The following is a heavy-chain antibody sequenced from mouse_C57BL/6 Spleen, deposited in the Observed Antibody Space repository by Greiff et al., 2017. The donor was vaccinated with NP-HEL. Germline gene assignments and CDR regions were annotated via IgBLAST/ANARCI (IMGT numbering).Heavy chain of an antibody. J-gene: IGHJ2*01. CDR1: GYTFTSYW. CDR3: ASEGGLYYCDY. Sequence: QVQLQQPGTELVKPGASVKLSCKASGYTFTSYWMHWVKQRPGQGLEWIGNINPSNGGTNYNEKFKSKATLTVDKSSSTAYMQLSSLTSEDSAVYCWASEGGLYYCDYWGQGTTLTVSS. V-gene: IGHV1-53*01. D-gene: IGHD3-3*01. CDR2: INPSNGGT.